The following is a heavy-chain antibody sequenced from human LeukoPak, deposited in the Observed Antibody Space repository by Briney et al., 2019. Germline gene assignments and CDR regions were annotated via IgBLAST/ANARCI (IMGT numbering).Heavy chain of an antibody. V-gene: IGHV4-39*01. J-gene: IGHJ5*02. CDR2: IYYSGTT. CDR3: ERQGGIRFAP. Sequence: TSETLSLTCTVSGGSISSSSYYWGWIRQPPGKGLEWIVSIYYSGTTYYNPSLKSRVTTSVDTSKNQFSLKLSSVTAADTAVYYCERQGGIRFAPCGQATLVTLSS. D-gene: IGHD6-13*01. CDR1: GGSISSSSYY.